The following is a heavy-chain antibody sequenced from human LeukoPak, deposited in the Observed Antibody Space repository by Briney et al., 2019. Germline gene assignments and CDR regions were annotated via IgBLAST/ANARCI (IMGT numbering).Heavy chain of an antibody. CDR3: ASRKLGNDY. CDR1: SGSIRNSNYY. D-gene: IGHD7-27*01. CDR2: IFYDGSS. Sequence: SETLSLTCTVSSGSIRNSNYYWGWIRQPPGKGLEWIGSIFYDGSSDYNPSLKSRVTISADTSQNQFSLKLSSVTAADTAVYYCASRKLGNDYWGQGTLVTVSS. J-gene: IGHJ4*02. V-gene: IGHV4-39*07.